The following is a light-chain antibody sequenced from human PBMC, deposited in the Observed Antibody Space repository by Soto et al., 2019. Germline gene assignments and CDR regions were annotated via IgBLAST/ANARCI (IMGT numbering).Light chain of an antibody. V-gene: IGKV1-33*01. J-gene: IGKJ1*01. CDR1: QDINNY. CDR2: DAS. CDR3: QQYENLPWT. Sequence: DIQMTQSPSSLSASVGDRVTITCQASQDINNYLNWYQQKPGKAPKLLIYDASNLETGVPSRFSGSGSGKDFTLRISSLQPEDIATYYCQQYENLPWTFGQGTKVEVK.